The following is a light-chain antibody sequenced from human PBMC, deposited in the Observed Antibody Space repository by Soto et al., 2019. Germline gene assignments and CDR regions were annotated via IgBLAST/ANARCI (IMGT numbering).Light chain of an antibody. CDR3: LQDYNYPWT. CDR2: AAS. J-gene: IGKJ1*01. V-gene: IGKV1-6*01. Sequence: TQSPGTLSLSPGERATLSCRASQGIDTSLAWYQQKPGKAPKLLIYAASSLQSGVPSRFSASGSGPDFTLTISSLQPEDFATYYCLQDYNYPWTFGQGTKVDIK. CDR1: QGIDTS.